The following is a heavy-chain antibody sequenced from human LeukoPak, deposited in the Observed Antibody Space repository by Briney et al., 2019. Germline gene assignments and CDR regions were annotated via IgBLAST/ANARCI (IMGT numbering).Heavy chain of an antibody. CDR3: AKDRGRFGELDCFDY. D-gene: IGHD3-10*01. Sequence: GGSLRLSCAASGFTFDDYAMHWVRQVPGKGLEWVSGVGWTSGTIGYADSVKGRFTISRDNAKNSLYLQMNSLRVEDTALYYCAKDRGRFGELDCFDYWGQGTLVTVSS. CDR2: VGWTSGTI. CDR1: GFTFDDYA. V-gene: IGHV3-9*01. J-gene: IGHJ4*02.